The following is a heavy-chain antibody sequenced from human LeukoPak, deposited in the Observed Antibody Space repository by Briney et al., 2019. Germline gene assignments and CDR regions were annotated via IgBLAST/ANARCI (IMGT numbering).Heavy chain of an antibody. V-gene: IGHV3-23*01. J-gene: IGHJ4*02. CDR3: AKVDYYYGSGSYYNGNHIDY. CDR1: GFTFSSYA. D-gene: IGHD3-10*01. CDR2: ISGSGGST. Sequence: PGGSLRLSCAASGFTFSSYAMSWVRQAPGKGLEWVSAISGSGGSTYYADSVKGRFTISRANSKNTLYLQMNSLRAEDTAVYYCAKVDYYYGSGSYYNGNHIDYWGQGTLVTVSS.